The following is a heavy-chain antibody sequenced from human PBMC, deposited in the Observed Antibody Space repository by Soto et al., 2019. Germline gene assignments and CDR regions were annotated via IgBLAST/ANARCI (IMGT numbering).Heavy chain of an antibody. Sequence: QITLTQSGTTVVRPTQTLTLTCSFSGFSLTSGGEAVAWIRQPPGKALEWLATIYWDDDKRYRPSLERRLAITKDTSKKHVVLTLTNMDPLDTATYYCAHMADLGSFYWIVDLWGRGTLVAVSS. V-gene: IGHV2-5*02. CDR2: IYWDDDK. D-gene: IGHD3-10*01. J-gene: IGHJ2*01. CDR1: GFSLTSGGEA. CDR3: AHMADLGSFYWIVDL.